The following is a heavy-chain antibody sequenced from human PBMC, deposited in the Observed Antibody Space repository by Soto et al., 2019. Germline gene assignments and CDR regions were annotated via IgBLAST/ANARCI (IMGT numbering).Heavy chain of an antibody. CDR1: GFTFSNCA. V-gene: IGHV3-23*01. J-gene: IGHJ4*02. CDR3: AKASSFYGDYGHY. D-gene: IGHD2-21*01. CDR2: ISGSGGST. Sequence: AGGSLRLSCAASGFTFSNCAMIWVRQAPGQGLEWVSVISGSGGSTFYADSVKGRFTISRDNYKNTLYLQMNSLRVEDTAVYYCAKASSFYGDYGHYWGQGTLVTVSS.